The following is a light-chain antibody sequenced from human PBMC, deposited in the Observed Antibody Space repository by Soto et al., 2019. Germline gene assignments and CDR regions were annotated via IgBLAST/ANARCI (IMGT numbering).Light chain of an antibody. Sequence: QSALTQPRSVSGSPGQSVTISCTGTSSDVGGYNYVSWYQQHPGKAPKLMIYDVSKRPSGVPDRFSGSKSGNTASLTISGLQAEDEADYYCCSYAGSYTYVLGTGNKLTVL. J-gene: IGLJ1*01. CDR3: CSYAGSYTYV. V-gene: IGLV2-11*01. CDR1: SSDVGGYNY. CDR2: DVS.